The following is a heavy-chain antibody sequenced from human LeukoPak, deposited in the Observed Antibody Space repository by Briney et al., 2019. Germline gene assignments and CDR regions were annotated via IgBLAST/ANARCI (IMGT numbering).Heavy chain of an antibody. CDR2: IYYSGST. V-gene: IGHV4-31*03. CDR1: GGSISSGGYY. Sequence: SQTLSLTCTVSGGSISSGGYYWSWIRLHPGKGLEWIGYIYYSGSTYYNPSLKSRVTISVDTSKNQFSLKLSSVTAADTAVYYCAREVRWGNYFDYWGQGTLVTVSS. J-gene: IGHJ4*02. CDR3: AREVRWGNYFDY. D-gene: IGHD3-10*01.